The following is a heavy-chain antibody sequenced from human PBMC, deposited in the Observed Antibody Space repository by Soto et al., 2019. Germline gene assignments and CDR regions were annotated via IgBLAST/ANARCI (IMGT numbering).Heavy chain of an antibody. CDR2: ISGSGGST. CDR3: AKEWYFVSNYYFDY. V-gene: IGHV3-23*01. D-gene: IGHD4-4*01. Sequence: PGGSLRLSCAASGFTFSSYDMSWVRQAQGKGLEWVSAISGSGGSTYYADSVKGRFTISRDNSKNTLYLQINSLRAEDTAVYYCAKEWYFVSNYYFDYWGQGHLVTVSS. J-gene: IGHJ4*02. CDR1: GFTFSSYD.